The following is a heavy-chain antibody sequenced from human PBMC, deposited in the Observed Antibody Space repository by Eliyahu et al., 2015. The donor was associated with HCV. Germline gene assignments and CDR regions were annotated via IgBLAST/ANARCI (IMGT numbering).Heavy chain of an antibody. CDR3: ARATKALNYDFWSGYSAINWFDP. CDR1: GYXFTSYY. J-gene: IGHJ5*02. V-gene: IGHV1-46*01. CDR2: INPSGGST. Sequence: QVQLVQSGAEVKKPGASVKVSCKASGYXFTSYYMHWVRQAPGQGLEWXGIINPSGGSTSYAQKFQGRVTMTRDTSTSTVYMELSSLRSEDTAVYYCARATKALNYDFWSGYSAINWFDPWGQGTLVTVSS. D-gene: IGHD3-3*01.